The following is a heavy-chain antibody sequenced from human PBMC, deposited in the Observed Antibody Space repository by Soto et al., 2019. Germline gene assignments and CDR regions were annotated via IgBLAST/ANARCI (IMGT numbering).Heavy chain of an antibody. CDR2: INQDGREK. CDR1: GFTFSSYW. Sequence: EVQVVESGGGLVQPGGSLRLSCAASGFTFSSYWMSWVRQAPGEGLEWVARINQDGREKYYVDSVKGRFTISRDNAKNSLYLQMNSLRAEDTAVYYCARDYPGGSYYDYWGQGTLVTVSS. V-gene: IGHV3-7*03. CDR3: ARDYPGGSYYDY. J-gene: IGHJ4*02. D-gene: IGHD1-26*01.